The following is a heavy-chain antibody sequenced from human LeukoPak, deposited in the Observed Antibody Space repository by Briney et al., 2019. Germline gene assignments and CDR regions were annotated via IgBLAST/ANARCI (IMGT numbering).Heavy chain of an antibody. CDR3: ARAWGVIAYFDY. CDR1: GFTVSSNY. V-gene: IGHV3-66*02. Sequence: GGSLRLSCAASGFTVSSNYMSWVRQAPGKGLEWVSVIYSGGSTYYADSVKGRFTISRDNSKNTLYLQMNSLRAEDTAVYYCARAWGVIAYFDYWGQGTLVTVSS. D-gene: IGHD3-16*02. J-gene: IGHJ4*02. CDR2: IYSGGST.